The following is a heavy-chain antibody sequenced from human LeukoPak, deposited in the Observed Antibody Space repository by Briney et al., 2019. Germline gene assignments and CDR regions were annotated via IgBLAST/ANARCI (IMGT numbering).Heavy chain of an antibody. CDR1: GFTFSSYA. V-gene: IGHV3-21*01. D-gene: IGHD3-16*02. Sequence: GGSLRLSCAASGFTFSSYAMSWVRQAPGKGLEWVSSISSTYIYYADSVKGRFTISRDNAQNSLYLQMSSLRAGDTAVYHCARSDKDGDYVDYWGQGTLVTVSS. CDR2: ISSTYI. CDR3: ARSDKDGDYVDY. J-gene: IGHJ4*02.